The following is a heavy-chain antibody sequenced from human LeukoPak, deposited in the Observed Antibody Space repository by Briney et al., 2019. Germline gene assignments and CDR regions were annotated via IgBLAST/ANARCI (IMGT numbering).Heavy chain of an antibody. CDR1: GTSIRSGGYY. D-gene: IGHD5-12*01. CDR3: ARAGYSGYDFNFDY. J-gene: IGHJ4*02. CDR2: IYYTGST. Sequence: SETLSLTFTVSGTSIRSGGYYWSWIRQHPGKGLEWIGYIYYTGSTYYNPSLKSRVTISVDTSKNQFSLRLSSVTAADTAMYYCARAGYSGYDFNFDYWGQGTLVTVSS. V-gene: IGHV4-31*03.